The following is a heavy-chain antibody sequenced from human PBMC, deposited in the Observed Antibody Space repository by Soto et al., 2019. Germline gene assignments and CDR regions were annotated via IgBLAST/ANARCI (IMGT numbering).Heavy chain of an antibody. CDR1: GGSFSGYY. Sequence: QVQLQQWGAGLLKPSETLSLTCAVYGGSFSGYYWSWIRQPPGKGLEWSGENNHSGSTNYNPSLKGRVTLSVDTSKNQFSLKLSSVTAADTAVYYCARGSADIVVVPAAIGFDPWGQGTLVTVSS. V-gene: IGHV4-34*01. CDR3: ARGSADIVVVPAAIGFDP. J-gene: IGHJ5*02. CDR2: NNHSGST. D-gene: IGHD2-2*01.